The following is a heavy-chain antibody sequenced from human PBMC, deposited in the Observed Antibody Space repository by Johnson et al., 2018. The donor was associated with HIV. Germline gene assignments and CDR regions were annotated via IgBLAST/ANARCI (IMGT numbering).Heavy chain of an antibody. V-gene: IGHV3-30*02. CDR3: ARSRWGSTLGALDI. CDR2: IRYDGSNK. CDR1: GFTFSSYG. Sequence: QMLLVESGGGVVQPGGSLRLSCAASGFTFSSYGMHWVRQAPGKGLEWVAFIRYDGSNKYYADSVKGRFTISRENAKNSLYLQMNSLRAGDTAVYYCARSRWGSTLGALDIWGQGTMVTVSS. D-gene: IGHD1-26*01. J-gene: IGHJ3*02.